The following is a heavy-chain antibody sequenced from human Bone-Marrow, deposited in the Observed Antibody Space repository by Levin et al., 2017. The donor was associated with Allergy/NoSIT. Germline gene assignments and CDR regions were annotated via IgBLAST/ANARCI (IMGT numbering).Heavy chain of an antibody. CDR3: AGDSGFSSILDS. V-gene: IGHV4-61*02. Sequence: SETLSLTCTVSGASISGGSYYWTWIRQPAGKGLEWIGRIYTSGDTNYSPSLKSRVSISFDRSNNHFSLKVTSVTAADTAMYYCAGDSGFSSILDSWGQGTLVTVSS. J-gene: IGHJ4*02. CDR2: IYTSGDT. D-gene: IGHD6-13*01. CDR1: GASISGGSYY.